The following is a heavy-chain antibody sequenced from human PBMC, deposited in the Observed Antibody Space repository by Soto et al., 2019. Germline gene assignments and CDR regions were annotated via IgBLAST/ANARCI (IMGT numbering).Heavy chain of an antibody. Sequence: SCSASGFTFSSYGMHWVRQAPGKGLEWVAVISYDGSNKYYADSVKGRFTISRDNSKNTLYLQMNSLRAEDTAVYYCAKDLVGATGPYYYYYGMDGWGQGTTVSVSS. V-gene: IGHV3-30*18. D-gene: IGHD1-26*01. CDR2: ISYDGSNK. CDR3: AKDLVGATGPYYYYYGMDG. J-gene: IGHJ6*02. CDR1: GFTFSSYG.